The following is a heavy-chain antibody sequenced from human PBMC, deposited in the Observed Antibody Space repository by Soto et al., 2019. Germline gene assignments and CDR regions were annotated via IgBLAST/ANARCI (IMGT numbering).Heavy chain of an antibody. Sequence: KPSETLSLTCSVSGVSLTSYYWSWIRQTPGKTLEWIGCIFYNGTTNYNPSLKGRVTISLDMSKNQFSLKLNSVTAEDTALYYCARGKGTHRYWGQGALVTVSS. V-gene: IGHV4-59*01. CDR2: IFYNGTT. CDR1: GVSLTSYY. CDR3: ARGKGTHRY. D-gene: IGHD3-10*01. J-gene: IGHJ4*02.